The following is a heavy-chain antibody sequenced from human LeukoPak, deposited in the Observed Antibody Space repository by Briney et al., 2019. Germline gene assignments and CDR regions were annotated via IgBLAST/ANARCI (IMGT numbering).Heavy chain of an antibody. D-gene: IGHD5-18*01. V-gene: IGHV3-23*01. CDR2: ISGSGGST. Sequence: GGSLRLSCAASGFTFSSYAMSWVRQAPGKGLEWASAISGSGGSTYYADSVKGRFTISRDNSKNTLYLQMNSLRAEDTAVYYCAKPRRGYGYGYYFDYWGQGTLVTVSS. J-gene: IGHJ4*02. CDR1: GFTFSSYA. CDR3: AKPRRGYGYGYYFDY.